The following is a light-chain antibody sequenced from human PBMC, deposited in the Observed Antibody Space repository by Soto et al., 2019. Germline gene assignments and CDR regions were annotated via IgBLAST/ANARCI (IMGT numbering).Light chain of an antibody. Sequence: EIVLTQSPCTLSLSPGERTTLSCRASQSVSNSYLAWYQQKPGQAPRLLIYGASSRATGIPDRFSGSGSGTEFTLTINSLQSEDSAVYYCQQYGSSPQTFGQGTKV. J-gene: IGKJ1*01. V-gene: IGKV3-20*01. CDR3: QQYGSSPQT. CDR1: QSVSNSY. CDR2: GAS.